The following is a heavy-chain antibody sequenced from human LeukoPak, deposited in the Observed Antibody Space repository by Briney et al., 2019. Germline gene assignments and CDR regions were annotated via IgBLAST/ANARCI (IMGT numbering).Heavy chain of an antibody. V-gene: IGHV4-38-2*01. J-gene: IGHJ4*02. Sequence: SETLSLTCAVSGYSISSGYYWGWIRQPPGKGLEWIGSIYHSGSTYYNPSLKSRVTISVDTSKNQFSLKLSSVTAADTAVYYCHGLSMVRGVIQDYRGQGTLVTVSS. CDR1: GYSISSGYY. CDR2: IYHSGST. D-gene: IGHD3-10*01. CDR3: HGLSMVRGVIQDY.